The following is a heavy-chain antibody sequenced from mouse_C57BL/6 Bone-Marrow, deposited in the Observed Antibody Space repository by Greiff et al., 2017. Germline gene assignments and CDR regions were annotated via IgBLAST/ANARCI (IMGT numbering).Heavy chain of an antibody. Sequence: EVKVVESGEGLVKPGGSLKLSCAASGFTFSSYAMSWVRQTPEKRLEWVAYISSGGDYIYYAATVKGRFIISRDNARNTLYLQMSSLKSEDTAMYYCTRDNYDGPSYAMDYWGQGTSVTVSS. CDR1: GFTFSSYA. CDR2: ISSGGDYI. J-gene: IGHJ4*01. CDR3: TRDNYDGPSYAMDY. D-gene: IGHD2-4*01. V-gene: IGHV5-9-1*02.